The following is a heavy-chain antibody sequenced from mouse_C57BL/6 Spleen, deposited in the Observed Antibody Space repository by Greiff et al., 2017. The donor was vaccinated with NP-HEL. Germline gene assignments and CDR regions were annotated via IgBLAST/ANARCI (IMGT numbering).Heavy chain of an antibody. V-gene: IGHV1-4*01. D-gene: IGHD1-1*01. Sequence: QVQLQQSGAELARPGASVKMSCKASGYTFTSYTMHWVKQRPGQGLEWIGYINPSSGYTKYNQKFKDKATLTADKSSSTAYMQLSSLTSEDSAVYYCARETVYYAMDYWGQGTSVTVSS. CDR3: ARETVYYAMDY. CDR1: GYTFTSYT. CDR2: INPSSGYT. J-gene: IGHJ4*01.